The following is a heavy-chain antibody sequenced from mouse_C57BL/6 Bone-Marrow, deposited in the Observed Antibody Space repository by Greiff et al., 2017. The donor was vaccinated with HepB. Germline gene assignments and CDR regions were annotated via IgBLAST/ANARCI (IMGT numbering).Heavy chain of an antibody. CDR2: IYPRSGNT. J-gene: IGHJ1*03. Sequence: LVESGAELARPGASVKLSCKASGYTFTSYGISWVKQRTGQGLEWIGEIYPRSGNTYYNEKFKGKATLTADKSSSTAYMELRSLTSEDSAVYFCARFYYGSRTYWYFDVWGTGTTVTVSS. CDR3: ARFYYGSRTYWYFDV. V-gene: IGHV1-81*01. D-gene: IGHD1-1*01. CDR1: GYTFTSYG.